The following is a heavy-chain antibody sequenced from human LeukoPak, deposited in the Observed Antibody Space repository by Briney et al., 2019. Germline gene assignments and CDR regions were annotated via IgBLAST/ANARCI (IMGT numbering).Heavy chain of an antibody. Sequence: SEALSLTCTVSGGSISSSSYYWGWIRQPPGKGLEWIGSIYYSGSTYYNPSLKSRVTISVDTSKNQFSLKLSSVTAADTAVYYCARRGGYSYGHYKGYAFDIWGQGTMVTVSS. D-gene: IGHD5-18*01. CDR2: IYYSGST. V-gene: IGHV4-39*01. J-gene: IGHJ3*02. CDR3: ARRGGYSYGHYKGYAFDI. CDR1: GGSISSSSYY.